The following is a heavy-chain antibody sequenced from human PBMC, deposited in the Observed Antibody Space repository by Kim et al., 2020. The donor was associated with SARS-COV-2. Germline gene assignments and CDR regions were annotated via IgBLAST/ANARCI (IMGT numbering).Heavy chain of an antibody. CDR1: GFSLSTSGVG. Sequence: SGPTLVKPTQTLTLTCTFSGFSLSTSGVGVGWIRQPPGKALEWLALIYWDDDKRYSPSLKSRLTITKDTSKNQVVLTMTNMDPVDTATYYCAHRLRGITPPLGGSWFDPWGQGTLVTVSS. J-gene: IGHJ5*02. CDR3: AHRLRGITPPLGGSWFDP. D-gene: IGHD3-3*01. CDR2: IYWDDDK. V-gene: IGHV2-5*02.